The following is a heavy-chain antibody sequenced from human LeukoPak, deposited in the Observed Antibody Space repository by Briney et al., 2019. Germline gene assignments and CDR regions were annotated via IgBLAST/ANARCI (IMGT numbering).Heavy chain of an antibody. J-gene: IGHJ5*02. CDR2: ISGNGGST. Sequence: GGSLRLSCSASGFTFSRYAMHWVRQAPGRGLEYVSGISGNGGSTYSADSVKGRFTISRDNSKNTLYLQMSSLRAEDTAVYYCVKASTTVTSNWFDPWGQGTLVTVSS. D-gene: IGHD4-17*01. CDR3: VKASTTVTSNWFDP. V-gene: IGHV3-64D*09. CDR1: GFTFSRYA.